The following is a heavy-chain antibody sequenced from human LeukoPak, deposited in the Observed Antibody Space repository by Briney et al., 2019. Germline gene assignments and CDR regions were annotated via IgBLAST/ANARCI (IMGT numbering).Heavy chain of an antibody. CDR2: ICSNDNNT. J-gene: IGHJ4*02. CDR3: AKSYNGYESKPDY. Sequence: GGSLRLSCAASGFTFSSYAMNWVRQAPGKGLEWVSAICSNDNNTYYANSVKGRFTISRDNSKITLYLQMNSLRAEDTAVYYCAKSYNGYESKPDYWGQGTLVTVSS. D-gene: IGHD5-12*01. V-gene: IGHV3-23*01. CDR1: GFTFSSYA.